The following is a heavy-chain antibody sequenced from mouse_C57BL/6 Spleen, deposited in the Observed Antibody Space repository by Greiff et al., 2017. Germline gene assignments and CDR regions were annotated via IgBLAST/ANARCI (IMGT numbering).Heavy chain of an antibody. CDR3: ARSGVIATVVAYSTHWYFDV. Sequence: QVQLQQPGAELVKPGASVKLSCKASGYTFTSYWMHWVKQRPGRGLEWIGRIDPNSGGTKYNEKFKSKATLTVDKPSSTAYLQLSSLTSEDSAVYYCARSGVIATVVAYSTHWYFDVWGTGTTVTVSS. CDR2: IDPNSGGT. V-gene: IGHV1-72*01. CDR1: GYTFTSYW. J-gene: IGHJ1*03. D-gene: IGHD1-1*01.